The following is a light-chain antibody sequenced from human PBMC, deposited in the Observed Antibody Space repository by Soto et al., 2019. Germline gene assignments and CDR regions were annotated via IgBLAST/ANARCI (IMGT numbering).Light chain of an antibody. CDR1: QGISSH. CDR2: TDS. V-gene: IGKV1-8*01. Sequence: AIRMTQSPSSFSASTGVRVTITCRASQGISSHLAWYQVKPGKTPRLLIYTDSYLESGVPSRFSGSGSGTDLTLTISSLQSEDFAFYYCQHYFSYPLTCGGGTKVEIK. J-gene: IGKJ4*01. CDR3: QHYFSYPLT.